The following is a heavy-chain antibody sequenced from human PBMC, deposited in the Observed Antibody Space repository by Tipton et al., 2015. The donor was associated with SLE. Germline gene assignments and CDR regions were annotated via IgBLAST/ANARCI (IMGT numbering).Heavy chain of an antibody. CDR1: GGSNSSDH. CDR3: ARAGNSFWSGSFDY. V-gene: IGHV4-4*09. CDR2: ISDGGGT. J-gene: IGHJ4*02. D-gene: IGHD3-3*01. Sequence: TLSLTCFVSGGSNSSDHWIWIRQPPGKGLEWLGYISDGGGTNYNPSLQSRVTISVDTSKNQFYLNLTSVTAADTAVYHCARAGNSFWSGSFDYWGQGTLVTVSS.